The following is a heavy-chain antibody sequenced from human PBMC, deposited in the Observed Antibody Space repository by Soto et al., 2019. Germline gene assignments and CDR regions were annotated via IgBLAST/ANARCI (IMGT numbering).Heavy chain of an antibody. V-gene: IGHV5-51*03. CDR2: IYPGDSDT. D-gene: IGHD5-12*01. CDR1: GYSFTSYW. Sequence: EVQLVQSGAEVKKPGESLKISCKGSGYSFTSYWIGWVRQMPGKGLEWMGIIYPGDSDTRYSPSFQGQVTISADKSISTAYLQWSSLKASDTAMYYCARPSGVATITDDAFDIWGQGTMVTVSS. J-gene: IGHJ3*02. CDR3: ARPSGVATITDDAFDI.